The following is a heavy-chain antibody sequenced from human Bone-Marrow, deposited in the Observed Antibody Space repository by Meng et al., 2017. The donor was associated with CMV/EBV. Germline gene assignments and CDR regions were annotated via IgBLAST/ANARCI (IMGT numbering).Heavy chain of an antibody. D-gene: IGHD1-1*01. V-gene: IGHV4-59*12. J-gene: IGHJ4*02. CDR3: ARGSTGITPY. CDR1: SGSISIYY. CDR2: IHYSGST. Sequence: ESLKISCTVSSGSISIYYWSWIRQPPGKGLEWIGCIHYSGSTNYNPSLKSRVTISVDTSKNQFSLKLSSVTAADTAVYYCARGSTGITPYWGQGTLVTVSS.